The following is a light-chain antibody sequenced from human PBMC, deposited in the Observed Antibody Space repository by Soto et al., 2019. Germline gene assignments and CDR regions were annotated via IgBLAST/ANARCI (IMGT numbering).Light chain of an antibody. V-gene: IGKV1-9*01. Sequence: DIPMTQSPSSLSASVGDRVTITCQASQDISNYLNWYQQKPGKAPKLLIYAASTLQRGVPTRFSGRGSGTDFTLTISRLQPEDFATYSCQQLSGYPWTFGQGTKVEIK. CDR1: QDISNY. J-gene: IGKJ1*01. CDR3: QQLSGYPWT. CDR2: AAS.